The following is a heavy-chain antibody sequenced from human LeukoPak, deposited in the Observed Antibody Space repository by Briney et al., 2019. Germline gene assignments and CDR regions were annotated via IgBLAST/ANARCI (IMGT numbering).Heavy chain of an antibody. D-gene: IGHD2-2*01. Sequence: SETLSLTCTVSGGSISTYYWSWIRQTPGKALEWIGFIPYTGKTKYNPSLKSRVTISVDTSKNQFSLSLTSVTAADTAVYYCARDQKTSDFDYWGQGTLVTVSS. CDR3: ARDQKTSDFDY. CDR2: IPYTGKT. J-gene: IGHJ4*02. CDR1: GGSISTYY. V-gene: IGHV4-59*12.